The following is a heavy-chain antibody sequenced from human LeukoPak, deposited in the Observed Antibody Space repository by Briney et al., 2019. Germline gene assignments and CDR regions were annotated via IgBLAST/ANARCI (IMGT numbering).Heavy chain of an antibody. CDR1: RGTFSSYT. V-gene: IGHV1-69*10. D-gene: IGHD2-15*01. CDR3: ARGLPPRSGGVERGHDY. J-gene: IGHJ4*02. CDR2: IIPILGIA. Sequence: SVKVSCEASRGTFSSYTISSVRQAPGQGVGCVGRIIPILGIANYAQKFQGRVTITADKSTSTAYMELSSLGSEDTAVYYCARGLPPRSGGVERGHDYWGQGTLVTVSS.